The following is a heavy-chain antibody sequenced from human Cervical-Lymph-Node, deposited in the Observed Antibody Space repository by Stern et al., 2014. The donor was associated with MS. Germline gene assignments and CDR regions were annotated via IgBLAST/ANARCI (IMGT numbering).Heavy chain of an antibody. D-gene: IGHD6-13*01. J-gene: IGHJ4*02. V-gene: IGHV1-2*06. CDR1: GYTFTGYY. Sequence: VQLVQSGAEVKKPGASVKVSCKASGYTFTGYYMHWVRQAPGQGLEWRGRINPNSGGTNYQGRVTMTRDTSISTAYMELSRLRSDDTAVYYCARIPRGIAAPFDYWGQGTLVTVSS. CDR3: ARIPRGIAAPFDY. CDR2: INPNSGGT.